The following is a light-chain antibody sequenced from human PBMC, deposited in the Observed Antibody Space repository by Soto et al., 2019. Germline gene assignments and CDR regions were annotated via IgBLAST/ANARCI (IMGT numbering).Light chain of an antibody. CDR2: DAS. CDR3: LQYSSPPRT. V-gene: IGKV3-11*01. CDR1: QSVISY. Sequence: EIVLTQSPVTLSLSPGERATLSCRASQSVISYLVWYQQKPGQAPRLLIYDASNRATGIPARFSGSGSGTDFTLTISSLQAEDVAVYYCLQYSSPPRTFGQGAKVDIK. J-gene: IGKJ1*01.